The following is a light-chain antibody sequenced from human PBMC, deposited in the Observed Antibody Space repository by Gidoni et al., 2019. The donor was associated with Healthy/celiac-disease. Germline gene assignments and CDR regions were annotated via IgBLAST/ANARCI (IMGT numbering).Light chain of an antibody. CDR3: CSYAGSSTWV. CDR2: EVS. J-gene: IGLJ3*02. V-gene: IGLV2-23*02. CDR1: SIEVGSYNL. Sequence: QSALTQPASGSGSPGQPITISCTGTSIEVGSYNLVSWYQQHPGKAPKLMIYEVSKRHSGVSNRFSGSKSGNTASLTISGLQAEDEADYYCCSYAGSSTWVFGGGTTLTVL.